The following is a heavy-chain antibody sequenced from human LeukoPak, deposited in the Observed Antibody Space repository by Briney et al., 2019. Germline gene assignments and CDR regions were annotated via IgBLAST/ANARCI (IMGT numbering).Heavy chain of an antibody. CDR3: ATEKIPDEHRGAFDV. J-gene: IGHJ3*01. CDR2: IYSGGTT. V-gene: IGHV3-53*01. Sequence: GGSLRLSCAASGFTVSSSFMSWVRQVPGKGLEWVSAIYSGGTTHCAESVKGRFTISRDNSKNTLYLQMNSLRVEDTAVYYCATEKIPDEHRGAFDVWGQGTMVTVSS. CDR1: GFTVSSSF. D-gene: IGHD2-21*01.